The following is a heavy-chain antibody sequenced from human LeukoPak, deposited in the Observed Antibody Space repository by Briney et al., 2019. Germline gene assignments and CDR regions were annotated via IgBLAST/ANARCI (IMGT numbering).Heavy chain of an antibody. CDR2: INHSGST. CDR1: GGSFSGYY. Sequence: PSETLSLTCAVYGGSFSGYYWSWIRQPPGKGLEWIGEINHSGSTNYNPSLKSRVTISVDTSKNQFSLKLSSVTAADTAVYYCARGMRYCSGGGCYSPYNWFDPWGQGTLVTVSS. J-gene: IGHJ5*02. V-gene: IGHV4-34*01. CDR3: ARGMRYCSGGGCYSPYNWFDP. D-gene: IGHD2-15*01.